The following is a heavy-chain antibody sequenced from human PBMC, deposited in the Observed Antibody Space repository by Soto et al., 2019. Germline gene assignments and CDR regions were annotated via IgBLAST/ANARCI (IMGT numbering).Heavy chain of an antibody. J-gene: IGHJ5*02. Sequence: GASVKVSCKASGYTFTSYDINWVRQATGQGREWMGGIIPIFGTANYAQKFQGRVTITADESMSTAYMELSSLRSEDTAVYYCAGGIAAAGPEYNWFDPWGQGTLVTVSS. V-gene: IGHV1-69*13. CDR1: GYTFTSYD. CDR2: IIPIFGTA. CDR3: AGGIAAAGPEYNWFDP. D-gene: IGHD6-13*01.